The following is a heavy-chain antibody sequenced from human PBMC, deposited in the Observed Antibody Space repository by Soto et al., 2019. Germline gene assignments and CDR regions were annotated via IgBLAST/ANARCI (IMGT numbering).Heavy chain of an antibody. V-gene: IGHV5-51*01. J-gene: IGHJ4*01. D-gene: IGHD3-22*01. CDR2: IYPGASDT. CDR3: ASRYDSRRGIDV. CDR1: GYRFTTYW. Sequence: GESLMISCEGSGYRFTTYWIGWVRQMPGKGLEWMGIIYPGASDTRYSPSFQGQGTISADKSISTAYLQWSSLKARERAIYCFASRYDSRRGIDVWGQGSLVTVSS.